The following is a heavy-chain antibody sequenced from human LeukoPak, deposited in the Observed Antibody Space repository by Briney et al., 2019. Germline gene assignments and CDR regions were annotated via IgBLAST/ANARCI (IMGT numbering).Heavy chain of an antibody. J-gene: IGHJ5*02. CDR2: IHTNGNT. CDR1: GFTFSSYW. V-gene: IGHV3-53*01. CDR3: ASSRTAASSNWFDP. D-gene: IGHD6-13*01. Sequence: GGSPRLSCAASGFTFSSYWMNWVRQVPGKGLEWVSIIHTNGNTYYADSVKGRFTISRDNSKNTLYLQMNSLRTEDTAVYYCASSRTAASSNWFDPWGQGTLVTVSS.